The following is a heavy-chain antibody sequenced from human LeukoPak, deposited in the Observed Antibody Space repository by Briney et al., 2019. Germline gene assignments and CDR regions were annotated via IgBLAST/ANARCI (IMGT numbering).Heavy chain of an antibody. CDR2: IWFDGSSE. Sequence: GGSLRLSCAASGFTFSSYGMHWVRQAPGKGLEWVAVIWFDGSSEYYADSVKGRFTISRDNSKNTLYLQMNSLRAEDTAVYYCTRESGSGNYYYDYWGQGALVTVSS. V-gene: IGHV3-33*01. D-gene: IGHD3-10*01. CDR1: GFTFSSYG. CDR3: TRESGSGNYYYDY. J-gene: IGHJ4*02.